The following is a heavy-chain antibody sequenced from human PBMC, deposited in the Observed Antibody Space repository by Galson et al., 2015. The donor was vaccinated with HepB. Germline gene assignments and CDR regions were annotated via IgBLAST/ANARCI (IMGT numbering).Heavy chain of an antibody. D-gene: IGHD3-10*01. CDR2: VYYSGSI. V-gene: IGHV4-59*01. J-gene: IGHJ4*02. CDR1: GGSISHYY. Sequence: LSLTCTVSGGSISHYYWSWIRQPPGRGLEWVGYVYYSGSITYNPSLQSRVTISVDTSKNQFSLKLASVTAADTAVYYCARTSYYGSGDYWGQGTLVTVSS. CDR3: ARTSYYGSGDY.